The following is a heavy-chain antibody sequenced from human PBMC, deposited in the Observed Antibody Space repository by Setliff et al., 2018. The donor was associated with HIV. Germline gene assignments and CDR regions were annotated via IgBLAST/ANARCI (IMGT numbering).Heavy chain of an antibody. V-gene: IGHV1-18*01. J-gene: IGHJ4*02. D-gene: IGHD4-17*01. CDR2: INTYNGNT. CDR1: GYTYTDYG. CDR3: ARGQYGDELFDY. Sequence: ASVKVSCKASGYTYTDYGISWVRQAPGQGLEWMGWINTYNGNTDLAQNLQGRVTMTTDKSTSTAYMELRSLRSDDTAVYYCARGQYGDELFDYWGQGTLVTVLL.